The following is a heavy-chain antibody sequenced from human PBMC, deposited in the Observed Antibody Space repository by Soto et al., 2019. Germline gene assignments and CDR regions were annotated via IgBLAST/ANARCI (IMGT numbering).Heavy chain of an antibody. V-gene: IGHV3-7*03. CDR3: ARDTGYSSSWYVAGFDY. CDR2: IKQDGSEK. CDR1: GFTFSSYW. Sequence: PGGSLRLSCAASGFTFSSYWMSWVRQAPGKGLEWVANIKQDGSEKYYVDSVKGRFTISRDNAKNSLYLQMSSLRAEDTAVYYCARDTGYSSSWYVAGFDYWGQGTMVTVYS. J-gene: IGHJ4*02. D-gene: IGHD6-13*01.